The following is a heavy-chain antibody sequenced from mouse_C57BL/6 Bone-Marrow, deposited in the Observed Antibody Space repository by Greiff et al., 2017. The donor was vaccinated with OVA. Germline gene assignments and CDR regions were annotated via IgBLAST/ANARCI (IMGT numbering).Heavy chain of an antibody. CDR2: IRNKANGYTT. CDR1: GFTFTDYY. J-gene: IGHJ1*03. Sequence: EVMLVESGGGLVQPGGSLSLSCAASGFTFTDYYMSWVSQPPGKALEWLGFIRNKANGYTTEYSASVKGRFTISRDNSQSILYLQMNALRAEDSATYYCASPYYSNGYFDVWGTGTTVTVSS. V-gene: IGHV7-3*01. D-gene: IGHD2-5*01. CDR3: ASPYYSNGYFDV.